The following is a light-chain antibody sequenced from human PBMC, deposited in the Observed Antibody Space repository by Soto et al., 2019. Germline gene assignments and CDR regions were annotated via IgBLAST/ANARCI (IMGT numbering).Light chain of an antibody. CDR1: SSDVGAYNF. Sequence: ALTXPASVSGSPGQSITISCTGTSSDVGAYNFVSWYQQYPGKAPKVMIYEVNNRPSGVSNRFSGSKSGNTASLTISGLQAEDEADYYCSSFTRSSTYVFGSGTKVTVL. J-gene: IGLJ1*01. CDR3: SSFTRSSTYV. V-gene: IGLV2-14*01. CDR2: EVN.